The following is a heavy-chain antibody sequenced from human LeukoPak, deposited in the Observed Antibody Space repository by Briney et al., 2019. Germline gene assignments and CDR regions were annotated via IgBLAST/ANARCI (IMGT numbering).Heavy chain of an antibody. Sequence: GGSLRLSCAASGFTFSSYWMSWVRQAPGKGLEWVSLISWDGGSTYYADSVKGRFTISRDNSKNSLYLQMNSLRAEDTALYYCAKEASGLANYYYYGMDVWGQGTTVTVSS. CDR1: GFTFSSYW. J-gene: IGHJ6*02. CDR3: AKEASGLANYYYYGMDV. D-gene: IGHD6-19*01. V-gene: IGHV3-43D*03. CDR2: ISWDGGST.